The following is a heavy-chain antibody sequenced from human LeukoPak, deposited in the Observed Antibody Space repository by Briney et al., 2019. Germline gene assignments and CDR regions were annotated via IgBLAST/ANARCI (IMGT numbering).Heavy chain of an antibody. V-gene: IGHV4-59*01. J-gene: IGHJ5*02. Sequence: SGTLTLTCTLSVGSISSYYWSWIRHPPGKGLEWIGYIYYSGNTNYNSSLESRVTISEDTSKNQFSLRLNSVTAADTAVYYCVRGRAWFDPWGQGTLVTVSS. D-gene: IGHD3-10*01. CDR1: VGSISSYY. CDR2: IYYSGNT. CDR3: VRGRAWFDP.